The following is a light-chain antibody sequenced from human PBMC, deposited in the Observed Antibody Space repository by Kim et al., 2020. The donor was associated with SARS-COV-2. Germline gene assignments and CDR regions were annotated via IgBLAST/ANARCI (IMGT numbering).Light chain of an antibody. V-gene: IGKV3-15*01. Sequence: VGPRDRAARTGRRSQSANNNVGWEQQKPGQARRLIIYKATSRATNTPSRSSGSGAATDFTLTSTCQQHEDVAEYYWQQNDKWPLTFGGGTKVEIK. J-gene: IGKJ4*01. CDR2: KAT. CDR1: QSANNN. CDR3: QQNDKWPLT.